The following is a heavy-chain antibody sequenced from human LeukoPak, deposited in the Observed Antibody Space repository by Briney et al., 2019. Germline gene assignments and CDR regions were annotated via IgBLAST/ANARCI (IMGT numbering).Heavy chain of an antibody. Sequence: GASVKVSCKXSGYTFTSYGISWVRQAPGQGLEWMGWISAYNGNTNYSQKLQGRVTMTTDTSTSTAYMELRSLRSDDTAVYYCARDPYYYDSSGYHHWGQGTLVTVSS. D-gene: IGHD3-22*01. J-gene: IGHJ5*02. CDR3: ARDPYYYDSSGYHH. CDR1: GYTFTSYG. CDR2: ISAYNGNT. V-gene: IGHV1-18*01.